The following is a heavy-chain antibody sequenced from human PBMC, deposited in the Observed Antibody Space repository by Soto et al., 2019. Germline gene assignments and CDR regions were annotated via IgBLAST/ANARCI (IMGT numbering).Heavy chain of an antibody. J-gene: IGHJ6*02. D-gene: IGHD3-16*01. CDR3: AGVVWFRGMDV. V-gene: IGHV6-1*01. CDR1: GDSVSSSSAA. CDR2: TYYRSKWIH. Sequence: SQTLSLTCDLSGDSVSSSSAAWNWIRQSPSRGLEWLGRTYYRSKWIHEYTVSMESRITINPDTSKNQFSLHIYSVTPEDTAMYYCAGVVWFRGMDVWGQGTPVTVSS.